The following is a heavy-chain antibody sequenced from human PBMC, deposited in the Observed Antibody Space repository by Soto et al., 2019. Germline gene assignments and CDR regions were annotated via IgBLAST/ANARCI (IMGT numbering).Heavy chain of an antibody. CDR3: ARASAYYDSSAYYSRAFDI. V-gene: IGHV4-30-2*01. Sequence: SETLSVTCAVSWGSISSGVYSWSWIREPPGKGLELIGYIYHSGITYYNPSLKSRVTISVDTSKNQFALKLSSVTAADTAVYYCARASAYYDSSAYYSRAFDIWGKGTMVTGSS. CDR2: IYHSGIT. J-gene: IGHJ3*02. D-gene: IGHD3-22*01. CDR1: WGSISSGVYS.